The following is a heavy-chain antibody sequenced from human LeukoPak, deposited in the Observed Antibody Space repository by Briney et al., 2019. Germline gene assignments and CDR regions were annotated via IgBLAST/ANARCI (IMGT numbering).Heavy chain of an antibody. CDR3: ARGGNRFGGFYFDY. V-gene: IGHV4-31*03. D-gene: IGHD3-10*01. CDR2: IHHSGRS. Sequence: SETLSLTCTVSADSLSSGGHYWAWIRQFPGKGLESIGFIHHSGRSRHNPSLKGRVAISVDTSGKQFALKLSSVTAADTAMYYCARGGNRFGGFYFDYWGQGIQVIVSS. J-gene: IGHJ4*02. CDR1: ADSLSSGGHY.